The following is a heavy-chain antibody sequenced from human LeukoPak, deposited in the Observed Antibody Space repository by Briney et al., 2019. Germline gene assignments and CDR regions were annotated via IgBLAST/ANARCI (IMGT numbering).Heavy chain of an antibody. CDR2: LSCHSGSI. CDR3: AKETKVGENLYYFDY. D-gene: IGHD1-26*01. CDR1: GFKFNDYA. V-gene: IGHV3-9*01. J-gene: IGHJ4*02. Sequence: GGSLRLSCVASGFKFNDYAMHWVRQAPGKGLEWVSGLSCHSGSIDYADSVKGRFIVSRDNAKNSLYLEMNSLRPEDSALYYCAKETKVGENLYYFDYWGRGTLVTVSS.